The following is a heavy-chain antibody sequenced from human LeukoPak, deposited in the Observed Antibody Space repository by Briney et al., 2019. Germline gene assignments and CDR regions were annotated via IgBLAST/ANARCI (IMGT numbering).Heavy chain of an antibody. CDR1: GFTFSSYW. V-gene: IGHV3-74*01. D-gene: IGHD5-18*01. CDR2: IYSDGSST. J-gene: IGHJ4*02. CDR3: ARGLGGYSYGSHDY. Sequence: KAGGSLRLSCAASGFTFSSYWMHWVRQAPGKGLVWVSRIYSDGSSTSYADSVKGRFTISRDNAKNTLYPQMNSLRAEDTAVYYYARGLGGYSYGSHDYWGQGTLVTVSS.